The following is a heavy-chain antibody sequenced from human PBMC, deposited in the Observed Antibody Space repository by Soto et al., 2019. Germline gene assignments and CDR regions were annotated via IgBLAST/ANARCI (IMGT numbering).Heavy chain of an antibody. J-gene: IGHJ4*02. D-gene: IGHD5-18*01. CDR1: SGSISSSNW. V-gene: IGHV4-4*02. CDR2: IYHSGST. Sequence: SETLSLTCAVSSGSISSSNWWSWVRQPPGKGLEWIGEIYHSGSTNYNPSLKSRVTISVDKSKNQFSLKLSSVTAADTAVYYCARLGYSYGYVVFDYWGKGTLVPVYS. CDR3: ARLGYSYGYVVFDY.